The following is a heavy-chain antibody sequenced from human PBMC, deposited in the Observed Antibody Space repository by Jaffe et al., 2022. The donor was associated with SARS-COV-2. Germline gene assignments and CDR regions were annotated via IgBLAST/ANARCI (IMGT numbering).Heavy chain of an antibody. CDR3: AKDLAGSYGDYFDY. V-gene: IGHV3-23*01. CDR1: GFTFSNYA. CDR2: ISGSGTTT. J-gene: IGHJ4*02. Sequence: EVQLLESGGGLVQPGGSLRLSCAASGFTFSNYAMSWVRQAPGEGLEWLSDISGSGTTTYYADSVKGRFTISRDNSKNTVYLQMDSLRAEDTALYYCAKDLAGSYGDYFDYWGQGTLVTVSS. D-gene: IGHD1-26*01.